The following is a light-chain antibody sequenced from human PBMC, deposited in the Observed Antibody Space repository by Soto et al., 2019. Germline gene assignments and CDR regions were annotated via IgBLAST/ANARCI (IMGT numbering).Light chain of an antibody. J-gene: IGLJ1*01. V-gene: IGLV2-14*01. CDR2: DVS. CDR1: SSDVGGYNY. CDR3: SSYTSSRTLYV. Sequence: QSVLTQPASVSGSPGQSITISCTGTSSDVGGYNYVSWYQQHPGKAPKLMIYDVSNRPSGVSNRFSGPKSGNTASLTISGLQAEDEADYYCSSYTSSRTLYVFGTGTKVTVL.